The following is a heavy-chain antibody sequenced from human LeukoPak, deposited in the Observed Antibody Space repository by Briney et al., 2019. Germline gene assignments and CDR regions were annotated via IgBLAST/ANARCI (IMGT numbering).Heavy chain of an antibody. CDR2: VTDSGDT. D-gene: IGHD6-13*01. V-gene: IGHV3-23*01. J-gene: IGHJ4*02. CDR1: GFTFSCYP. Sequence: GGSLRLSCAASGFTFSCYPMDWVRQAPGKGLEWVSTVTDSGDTYYADSVKGRFTIFRDSSKNTLYLQLNRLRADDTAIYYCAKVLGISWYKILDSWGQGTLVTVSS. CDR3: AKVLGISWYKILDS.